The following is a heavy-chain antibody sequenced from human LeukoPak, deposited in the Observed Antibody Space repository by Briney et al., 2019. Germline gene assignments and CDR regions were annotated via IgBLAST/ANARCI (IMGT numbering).Heavy chain of an antibody. CDR3: ARARGGYDLDY. V-gene: IGHV3-7*01. CDR1: GFTFSSYW. CDR2: IKQDGGEK. Sequence: GGSLRLSCAASGFTFSSYWMSWVRQAPGKGLEWVANIKQDGGEKYYVESVKGRFTISRGNVKNSLYLQMNSLRVEDTAVYYCARARGGYDLDYWGQGTLVTVSS. J-gene: IGHJ4*02. D-gene: IGHD5-12*01.